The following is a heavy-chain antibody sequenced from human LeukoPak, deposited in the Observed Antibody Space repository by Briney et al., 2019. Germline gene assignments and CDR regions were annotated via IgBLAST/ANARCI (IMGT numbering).Heavy chain of an antibody. J-gene: IGHJ4*02. Sequence: GGSLRLSCAASGFAFSSYGMHWVRQAPGKGLEWVAVISYDGSNKYYADSVKGRFTISRDNSKNTLYLQMNSLRAEDTAVYYCAKAQLYGSGSYTFDYWGQGTLVTVSS. D-gene: IGHD3-10*01. CDR2: ISYDGSNK. V-gene: IGHV3-30*18. CDR3: AKAQLYGSGSYTFDY. CDR1: GFAFSSYG.